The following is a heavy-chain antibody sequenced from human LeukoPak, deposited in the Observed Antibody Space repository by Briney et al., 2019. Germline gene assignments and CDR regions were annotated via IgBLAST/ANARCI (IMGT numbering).Heavy chain of an antibody. CDR1: GFTFSSYS. CDR3: ARGEEQLDYYYYYYMDV. Sequence: GGSLRLSCAASGFTFSSYSMNWVRQAPGKGLEWVSSVSSRSTYIYHADSVRGRFTISRDNAKNSLYLQMNSLRAEDTAVYYCARGEEQLDYYYYYYMDVWGKGTTVTVSS. V-gene: IGHV3-21*01. D-gene: IGHD6-6*01. CDR2: VSSRSTYI. J-gene: IGHJ6*03.